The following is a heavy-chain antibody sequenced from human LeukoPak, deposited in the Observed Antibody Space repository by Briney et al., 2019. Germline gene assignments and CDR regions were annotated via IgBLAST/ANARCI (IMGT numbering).Heavy chain of an antibody. Sequence: ASVKVSCKVSGYTLTELSMHWVRQAPGKGLEWMGGFDPEDGETIYAQKLQGRVTMTTDTSTSTAYMELRGLRSDDTAVYYCARVVGGSYYSANCFDYWGQGTLVTVSS. V-gene: IGHV1-24*01. CDR2: FDPEDGET. CDR1: GYTLTELS. CDR3: ARVVGGSYYSANCFDY. J-gene: IGHJ4*02. D-gene: IGHD1-26*01.